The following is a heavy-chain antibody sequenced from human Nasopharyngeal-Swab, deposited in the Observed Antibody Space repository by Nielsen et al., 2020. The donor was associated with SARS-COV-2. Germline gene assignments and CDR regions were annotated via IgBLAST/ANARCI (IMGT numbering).Heavy chain of an antibody. Sequence: GESLKISCAASGFTFSSYGMHWVRQAPGKGLEWVALISYDGSNKYYADSVKGRFTISRDNSKNTLYLQMNSLRAEDTAVYYCAKGGHGDRLDFGYWGQGTLVTVSS. V-gene: IGHV3-30*18. J-gene: IGHJ4*02. D-gene: IGHD4-17*01. CDR1: GFTFSSYG. CDR2: ISYDGSNK. CDR3: AKGGHGDRLDFGY.